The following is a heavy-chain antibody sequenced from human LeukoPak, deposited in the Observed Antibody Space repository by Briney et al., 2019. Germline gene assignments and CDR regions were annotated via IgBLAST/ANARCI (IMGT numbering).Heavy chain of an antibody. CDR3: ARLSKSVAQIDTY. Sequence: SETLSLTCTVSGGSINSRSYYWGWIRQPPGKGLEWIGSIYNSGSTYYNPSLKSRVTISADTSKSQFSLKLTSVTAADTAVYYCARLSKSVAQIDTYWGQGTLVTVSS. CDR1: GGSINSRSYY. D-gene: IGHD4-23*01. J-gene: IGHJ4*02. CDR2: IYNSGST. V-gene: IGHV4-39*01.